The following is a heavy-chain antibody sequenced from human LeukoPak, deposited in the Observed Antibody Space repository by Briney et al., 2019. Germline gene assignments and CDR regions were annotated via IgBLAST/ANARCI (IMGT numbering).Heavy chain of an antibody. D-gene: IGHD2-2*01. CDR1: GGSFSGYY. J-gene: IGHJ6*02. Sequence: SETLSLTCAVYGGSFSGYYWSWIRQPPGKGLEWIGEINHSGSTNYNPSPKSRVTISVDTSKNQFSLKLSSVTAADTAVYYCARVEGSYCSSTSCVPIYYYYGMDVWGQGTTVTVSS. CDR3: ARVEGSYCSSTSCVPIYYYYGMDV. V-gene: IGHV4-34*09. CDR2: INHSGST.